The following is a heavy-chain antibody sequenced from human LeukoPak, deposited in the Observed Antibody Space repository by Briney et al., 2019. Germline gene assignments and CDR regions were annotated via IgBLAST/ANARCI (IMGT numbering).Heavy chain of an antibody. V-gene: IGHV1-18*01. Sequence: LWASVKVSCKASGYTFTSYGISWVRQAPGQGLEWMGWISAYNGNTNYAQKLQGSVTMTTDTSTSTAYMELRRLRSDDAAVYYGASITMVRGVIITYGMDVWGQGTTVTVSS. CDR2: ISAYNGNT. J-gene: IGHJ6*02. CDR3: ASITMVRGVIITYGMDV. CDR1: GYTFTSYG. D-gene: IGHD3-10*01.